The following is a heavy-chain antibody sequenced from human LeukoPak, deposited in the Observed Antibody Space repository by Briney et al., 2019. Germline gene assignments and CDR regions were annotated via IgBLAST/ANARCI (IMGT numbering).Heavy chain of an antibody. CDR2: IYYSGST. V-gene: IGHV4-38-2*02. Sequence: SETLSLTCTVSGYSISSGYYWGWIRQPPGKGLEWIGSIYYSGSTYYNPSLKSRVTISVDTSKNQFSLKLSSVTAADTAVYYCARCVYYYGSGSDYYMDVWGEGTTVTVSS. CDR1: GYSISSGYY. CDR3: ARCVYYYGSGSDYYMDV. D-gene: IGHD3-10*01. J-gene: IGHJ6*03.